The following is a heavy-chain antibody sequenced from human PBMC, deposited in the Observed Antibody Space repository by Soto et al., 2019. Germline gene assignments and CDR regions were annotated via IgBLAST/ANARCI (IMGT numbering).Heavy chain of an antibody. CDR1: GGSISSYY. CDR2: IYYSGST. CDR3: ARTYSSGWYNWFDP. D-gene: IGHD6-19*01. Sequence: SETLSLTCTVSGGSISSYYWSWIRQPPGKGLEWIGYIYYSGSTNYNPSLKSRVTISVDTSKNQFSLKLSSVTAADTAVYYCARTYSSGWYNWFDPWGQGTLVTVSS. V-gene: IGHV4-59*01. J-gene: IGHJ5*02.